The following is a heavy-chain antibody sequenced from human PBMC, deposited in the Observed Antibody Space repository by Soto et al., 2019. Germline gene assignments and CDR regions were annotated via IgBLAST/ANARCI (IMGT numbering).Heavy chain of an antibody. CDR3: AKAGKSSWYYFDY. CDR2: ITGSGDIT. V-gene: IGHV3-23*01. J-gene: IGHJ4*02. D-gene: IGHD6-13*01. CDR1: GFSFSGYA. Sequence: GSLRLSCAASGFSFSGYAMNWVRQTPGKGLEWLSAITGSGDITFYADSVKGRFTISRDNSKNTLYLQTDSLRTEDTALYYCAKAGKSSWYYFDYWGQGTLVTVSS.